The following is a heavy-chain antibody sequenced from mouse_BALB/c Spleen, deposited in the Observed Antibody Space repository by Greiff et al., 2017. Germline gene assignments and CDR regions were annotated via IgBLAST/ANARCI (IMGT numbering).Heavy chain of an antibody. J-gene: IGHJ3*01. CDR3: ASGTTVVDWFAY. CDR2: INPYNGAT. D-gene: IGHD1-1*01. V-gene: IGHV1-31*01. Sequence: VQLQQSGPELVKPGASVKISCKASGYSFTGYYMHWVKQSHVKSLEWIGRINPYNGATSYNQNFKDKASLTVDKSSSAAYMELHSLTSEDSAVYYCASGTTVVDWFAYWGQGTLVTVSA. CDR1: GYSFTGYY.